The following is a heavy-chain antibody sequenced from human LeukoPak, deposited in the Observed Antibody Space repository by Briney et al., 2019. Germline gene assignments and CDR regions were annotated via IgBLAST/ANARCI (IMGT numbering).Heavy chain of an antibody. V-gene: IGHV1-2*02. CDR1: GYTFTGYY. D-gene: IGHD4-17*01. J-gene: IGHJ3*02. CDR2: INPNSGGT. Sequence: ASVKVSCKASGYTFTGYYMHWVRQAPGQGLEWMGWINPNSGGTNYAQKFQGRVTMTRDTSISTAYMELSRLRSDDTAVYYCARGQIWGDYWRAFDIWGQGTMVTVSS. CDR3: ARGQIWGDYWRAFDI.